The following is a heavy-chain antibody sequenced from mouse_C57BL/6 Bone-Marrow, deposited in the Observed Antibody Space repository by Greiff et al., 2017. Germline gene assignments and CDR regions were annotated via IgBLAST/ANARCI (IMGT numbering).Heavy chain of an antibody. J-gene: IGHJ2*01. CDR2: IHPNSGST. CDR3: ARWSGNYGSSQFLFDY. V-gene: IGHV1-64*01. D-gene: IGHD1-1*01. CDR1: GYTFTSYW. Sequence: QVQLQQPGAELVKPGASVKLSCKASGYTFTSYWMHWVKQRPGQGLEWIGMIHPNSGSTNYNEKFKSKATLTVDKSSSTAYMQLSSLPSEDSAVYYCARWSGNYGSSQFLFDYWGQGTTLTVSS.